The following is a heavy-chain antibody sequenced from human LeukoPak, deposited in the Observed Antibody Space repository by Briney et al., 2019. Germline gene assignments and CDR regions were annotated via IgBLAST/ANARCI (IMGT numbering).Heavy chain of an antibody. Sequence: ASVKVSCKASGYTFTGYYMHWVRQAPGQGLEWMGWINPNSGGTNYAQKFQGRVTMTRDTSISTAYMELSRLRSDDTAVYYCARGEDIVVVPAAKGYYYYYMDVWGKGTTVTVSS. J-gene: IGHJ6*03. CDR2: INPNSGGT. V-gene: IGHV1-2*02. CDR1: GYTFTGYY. D-gene: IGHD2-2*01. CDR3: ARGEDIVVVPAAKGYYYYYMDV.